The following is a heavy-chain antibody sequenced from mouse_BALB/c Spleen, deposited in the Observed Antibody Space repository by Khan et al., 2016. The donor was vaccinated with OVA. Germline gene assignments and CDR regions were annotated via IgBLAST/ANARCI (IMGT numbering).Heavy chain of an antibody. CDR3: ARRNDCGYTFAC. CDR2: ISPGSGDT. J-gene: IGHJ3*01. D-gene: IGHD1-2*01. CDR1: GYTFTDYY. V-gene: IGHV1-77*01. Sequence: QVQLQQSGAELARPGASVKLSCKASGYTFTDYYIHWVKQRTGQGLEWIGEISPGSGDTYYNERFKGKATLTADKSSSTAYMQLSSLTSEASAVFFWARRNDCGYTFACWGQATLVAVSA.